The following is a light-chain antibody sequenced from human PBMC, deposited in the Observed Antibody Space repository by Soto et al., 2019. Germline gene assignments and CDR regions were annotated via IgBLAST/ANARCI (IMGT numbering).Light chain of an antibody. CDR2: IAS. CDR3: QQSYSTPMYS. CDR1: QAIRNG. J-gene: IGKJ2*03. Sequence: DIQMTQSPSSLSASVGDRVTITCRASQAIRNGAGWYQQKPGKDPKRLIYIASRLESGVPSRFSGSGFGTEFTLTISGLQPDDFATYYCQQSYSTPMYSFGQGTKLEIK. V-gene: IGKV1-17*01.